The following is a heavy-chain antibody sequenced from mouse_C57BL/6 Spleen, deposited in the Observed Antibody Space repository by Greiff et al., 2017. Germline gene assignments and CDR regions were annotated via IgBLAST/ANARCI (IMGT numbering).Heavy chain of an antibody. CDR2: INPSTGGT. CDR1: GYSFTGYY. CDR3: ARLVTTVVASYYFDY. D-gene: IGHD1-1*01. V-gene: IGHV1-42*01. Sequence: VQLQQSGPELVKPGASVKISCKASGYSFTGYYMHWVKQSPEKSLEWIGEINPSTGGTTYNQKFKAKATLTVDKSSSTAYMQLKRLTSEYSSVDYCARLVTTVVASYYFDYWGQGTTLTVSS. J-gene: IGHJ2*01.